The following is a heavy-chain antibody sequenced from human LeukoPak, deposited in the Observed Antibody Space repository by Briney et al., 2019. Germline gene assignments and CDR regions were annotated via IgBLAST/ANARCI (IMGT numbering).Heavy chain of an antibody. CDR1: GGSISSYY. Sequence: SETLSLTCTVSGGSISSYYWSWIRQPPGKGLEWIGYIYYSGSTNYNPSLKSRVTISVDTSKNQFSLKLSSVTAADTAVYYCAGSGNYYYYYMDVWGEGITVTASS. CDR2: IYYSGST. J-gene: IGHJ6*03. V-gene: IGHV4-59*01. CDR3: AGSGNYYYYYMDV.